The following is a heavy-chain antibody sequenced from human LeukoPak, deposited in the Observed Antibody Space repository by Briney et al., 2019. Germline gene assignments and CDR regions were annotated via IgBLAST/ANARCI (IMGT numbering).Heavy chain of an antibody. Sequence: SETLSLTCTVSGGSISSYYWGWIRQPPGKGLEWIGSIYYSGSTNYNPSLKSRVTISVDTSKNQFSLKLSSVTAADTAVYYCARSSESGYSYYYYMDVWGKGTTVTVSS. D-gene: IGHD3-22*01. CDR2: IYYSGST. CDR1: GGSISSYY. CDR3: ARSSESGYSYYYYMDV. J-gene: IGHJ6*03. V-gene: IGHV4-59*01.